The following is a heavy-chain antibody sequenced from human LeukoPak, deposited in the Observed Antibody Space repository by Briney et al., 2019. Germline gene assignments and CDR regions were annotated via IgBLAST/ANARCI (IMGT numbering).Heavy chain of an antibody. CDR3: ARGRVADRLGAIDY. CDR2: IWYDGSNK. CDR1: GFTFSSYG. Sequence: PGRSLRLSCAASGFTFSSYGMHWVRQAPGNGLEWVAVIWYDGSNKYYADSVKGRFTISRDNSKNTLYLQMNSLRAEDTAVYYCARGRVADRLGAIDYWGQGTLVTVSS. V-gene: IGHV3-33*01. D-gene: IGHD6-6*01. J-gene: IGHJ4*02.